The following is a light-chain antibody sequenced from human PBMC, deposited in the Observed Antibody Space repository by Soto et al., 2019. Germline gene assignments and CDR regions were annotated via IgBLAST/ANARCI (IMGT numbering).Light chain of an antibody. J-gene: IGLJ2*01. CDR1: SSNIGSNT. CDR2: SNN. CDR3: AAWDDSLNGPNVV. V-gene: IGLV1-44*01. Sequence: QSVLTQPPSASGTPGQRVTISCSGSSSNIGSNTVNWYQQLPGTAPKHLIYSNNQRPSGVPDRFSGSKSGTSASLAIIGLQSEDEADYYCAAWDDSLNGPNVVFGGGTKLTVL.